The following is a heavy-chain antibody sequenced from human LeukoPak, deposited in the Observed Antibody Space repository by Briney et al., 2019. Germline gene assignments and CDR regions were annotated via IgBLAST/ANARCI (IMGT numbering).Heavy chain of an antibody. V-gene: IGHV3-30*02. CDR3: AKAPGSSFHNAFDI. Sequence: GGSLRLSCAASAFTFSSYGMHWVRQAPGKGLEWVAFIRYDGSNKYYGDSVKGRFTISRDNSKNTLYLQMNSLRAEDTAVYYCAKAPGSSFHNAFDIWGQGTMVTVSS. D-gene: IGHD6-13*01. J-gene: IGHJ3*02. CDR1: AFTFSSYG. CDR2: IRYDGSNK.